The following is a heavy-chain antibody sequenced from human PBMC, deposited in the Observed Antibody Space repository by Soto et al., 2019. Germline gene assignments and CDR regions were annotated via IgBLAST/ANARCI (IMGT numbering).Heavy chain of an antibody. CDR3: GRYCTNTKCRGGYYLDL. CDR1: GDSFTNYA. D-gene: IGHD2-8*01. J-gene: IGHJ5*02. Sequence: QVLLVQSGAEMKQPGSSVSVSCKASGDSFTNYAFTLVRQAPGQCPDWLGGIILALGTPHYAQRFQGRLTITADESSRTVYRELGSLRLADTAVYYCGRYCTNTKCRGGYYLDLWGQGTLLTVSS. V-gene: IGHV1-69*01. CDR2: IILALGTP.